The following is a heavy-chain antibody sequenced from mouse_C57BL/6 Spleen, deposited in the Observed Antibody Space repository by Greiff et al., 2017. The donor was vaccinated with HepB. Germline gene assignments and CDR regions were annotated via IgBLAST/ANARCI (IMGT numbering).Heavy chain of an antibody. CDR2: SSPGDGDT. D-gene: IGHD2-3*01. CDR3: VRKADGPHWDFDV. CDR1: GYAFSSYW. J-gene: IGHJ1*03. Sequence: VQLQQSGAELVKPGASVKISCKASGYAFSSYWMNWVKQRPGKGLEWIGQSSPGDGDTNYNGKFKGKATLTADKSSSTAYMQLSSLTSEDSAVYFCVRKADGPHWDFDVWGTGTTVTVSS. V-gene: IGHV1-80*01.